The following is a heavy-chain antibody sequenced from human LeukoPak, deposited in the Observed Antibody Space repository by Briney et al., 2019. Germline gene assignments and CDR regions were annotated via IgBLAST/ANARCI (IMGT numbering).Heavy chain of an antibody. V-gene: IGHV1-46*01. D-gene: IGHD1-26*01. CDR1: GYTFTAYY. Sequence: WASVKVSCKATGYTFTAYYMHWVRQAPGQGLEWMGLINPSGSSTVYAQKFQGRVTMTRDMSTSTDYMELSSLRFDDTAVYYCARDNSVGDTAWWFDPWGQGTLVTVSS. CDR2: INPSGSST. J-gene: IGHJ5*02. CDR3: ARDNSVGDTAWWFDP.